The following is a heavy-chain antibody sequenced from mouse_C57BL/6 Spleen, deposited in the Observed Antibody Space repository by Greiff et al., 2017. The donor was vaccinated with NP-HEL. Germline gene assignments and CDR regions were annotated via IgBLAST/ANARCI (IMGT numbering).Heavy chain of an antibody. CDR2: INPNNGGT. J-gene: IGHJ3*01. CDR1: GYTFTDYN. D-gene: IGHD1-1*01. Sequence: DVQLQESGPELVKPGASVKIPCKASGYTFTDYNMDWVKQSHGKSLEWIGDINPNNGGTIYNQKFKGKATLTVDKSSSTAYMELRSLTSEDTAVYYCASGHYYGTSFAYWGQGTLVTVSA. V-gene: IGHV1-18*01. CDR3: ASGHYYGTSFAY.